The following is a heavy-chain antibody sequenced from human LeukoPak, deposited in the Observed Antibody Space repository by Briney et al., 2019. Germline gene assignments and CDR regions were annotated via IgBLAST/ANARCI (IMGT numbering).Heavy chain of an antibody. CDR3: ARGLPYYYDSSGYANY. CDR2: INPNSGGT. D-gene: IGHD3-22*01. Sequence: ASVKVSCKASGYTFTGYYMHWVRQAPGQGLEWMGWINPNSGGTNYAQKFQGRVTMTRDTSISTAYMELSRLRSDDTAVYYCARGLPYYYDSSGYANYWGQGTLVTVSS. V-gene: IGHV1-2*02. CDR1: GYTFTGYY. J-gene: IGHJ4*02.